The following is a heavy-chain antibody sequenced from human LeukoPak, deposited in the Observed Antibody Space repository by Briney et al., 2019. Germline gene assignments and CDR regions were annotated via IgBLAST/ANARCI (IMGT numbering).Heavy chain of an antibody. D-gene: IGHD2/OR15-2a*01. J-gene: IGHJ5*02. Sequence: SETLSLTCTVSGGSISTITYYWGWIRQPPGKGLEWIANVYYNGDTYYNSSLRSRVTISADTSKKQFSLNLSATAADTAVYYCARLLSPGWFDPWGQGTLVTVSS. CDR1: GGSISTITYY. CDR3: ARLLSPGWFDP. CDR2: VYYNGDT. V-gene: IGHV4-39*01.